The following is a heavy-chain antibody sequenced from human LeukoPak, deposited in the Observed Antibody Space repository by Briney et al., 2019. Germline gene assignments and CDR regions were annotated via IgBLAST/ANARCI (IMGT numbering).Heavy chain of an antibody. V-gene: IGHV4-4*07. D-gene: IGHD2-15*01. CDR3: ARAPVDYSRLDAFDI. Sequence: SETLSLICTVSGGSISSYHWSWIRQPAGKGLEWVGLIFTSGSTNYNPSLKSRVTMSVDTSKNQFSLKLRPVTAADTAVYYCARAPVDYSRLDAFDIWGQGTMVTVSS. CDR1: GGSISSYH. J-gene: IGHJ3*02. CDR2: IFTSGST.